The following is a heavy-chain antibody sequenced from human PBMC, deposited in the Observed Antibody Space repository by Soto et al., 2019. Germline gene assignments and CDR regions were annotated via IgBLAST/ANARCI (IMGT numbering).Heavy chain of an antibody. Sequence: QVQLQESGPGLVKPSETLSLSCTVSGASINTYYWGWIRQPPGKGLECVGYFYYSGSTIYNPSRRGRVATSVDTSKNQFSLDLNSVIAADTAVYYCARGNGDLQFDSWGQGTLVVVSS. CDR2: FYYSGST. J-gene: IGHJ4*02. CDR3: ARGNGDLQFDS. D-gene: IGHD7-27*01. V-gene: IGHV4-59*13. CDR1: GASINTYY.